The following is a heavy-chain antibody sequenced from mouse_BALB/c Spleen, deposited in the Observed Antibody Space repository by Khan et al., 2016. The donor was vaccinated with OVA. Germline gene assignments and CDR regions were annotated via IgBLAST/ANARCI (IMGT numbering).Heavy chain of an antibody. CDR1: GYTFTNYG. V-gene: IGHV9-3-1*01. CDR2: INTYTGEP. J-gene: IGHJ1*01. Sequence: QIQLVQSGPELKKPGETVKISCKASGYTFTNYGMNWVKQAPGKGLKWMGWINTYTGEPPYADDFKGRFAFSLETSASTAYLQINNLKTEDTATKFWASGGYWYYNVWGAGTTVTVSS. CDR3: ASGGYWYYNV. D-gene: IGHD1-1*02.